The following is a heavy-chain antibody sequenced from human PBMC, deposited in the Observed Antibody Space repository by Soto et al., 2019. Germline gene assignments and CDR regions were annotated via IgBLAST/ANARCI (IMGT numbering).Heavy chain of an antibody. CDR1: GGSISSYY. Sequence: SETLSLTCTVSGGSISSYYWSWIRQPPGKGLEWIGYIYYSGSTNYNPSLKSRVTISVDTPKNQFSLKLSSVTAADTAVYYCARAGYSSGWYLGWGQGTLVTVSS. CDR3: ARAGYSSGWYLG. CDR2: IYYSGST. D-gene: IGHD6-19*01. V-gene: IGHV4-59*01. J-gene: IGHJ4*02.